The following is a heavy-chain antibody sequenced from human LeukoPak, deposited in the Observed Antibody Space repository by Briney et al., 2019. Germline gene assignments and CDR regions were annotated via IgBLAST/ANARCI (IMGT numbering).Heavy chain of an antibody. CDR2: ISSSSSTI. Sequence: PGGSLRLSCAGSGFAFGTYAMNWVRQAPGKGLEWVSYISSSSSTIYYADSVKGRFTISRDNAKNSLYLQMNSLRAEDTAMYYCARDFNGDYAYWGQGTLVTVSS. V-gene: IGHV3-48*01. D-gene: IGHD4-17*01. CDR3: ARDFNGDYAY. J-gene: IGHJ4*02. CDR1: GFAFGTYA.